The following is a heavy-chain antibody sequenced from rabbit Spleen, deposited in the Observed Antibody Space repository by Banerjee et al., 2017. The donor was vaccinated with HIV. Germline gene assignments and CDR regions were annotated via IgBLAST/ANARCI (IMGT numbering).Heavy chain of an antibody. CDR1: GFSFSSSYW. J-gene: IGHJ4*01. CDR2: ISTGSGST. Sequence: LQESGGGLFQPGGSLALTCKASGFSFSSSYWICWVRQAPGKGLEWIGCISTGSGSTDYASWVNGRFTISKPSSTTVTLQMTSLTAADTATYFCARDIVYGNSLWGQGTLVTVS. D-gene: IGHD2-1*01. CDR3: ARDIVYGNSL. V-gene: IGHV1S45*01.